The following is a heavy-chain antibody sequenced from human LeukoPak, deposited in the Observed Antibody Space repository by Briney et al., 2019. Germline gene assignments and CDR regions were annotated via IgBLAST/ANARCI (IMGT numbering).Heavy chain of an antibody. CDR2: IIPIFGTA. D-gene: IGHD2-8*01. CDR3: ASFRLGYCTNGVCYGPDYYGMDV. Sequence: SVKVSCKASGGTFSSYAISWVRQAPGQGLEWMGGIIPIFGTANYAQKFQGRVTITRDTSASTAYMELSSLRSEDTAVYYCASFRLGYCTNGVCYGPDYYGMDVWGQGTTVTVSS. CDR1: GGTFSSYA. V-gene: IGHV1-69*05. J-gene: IGHJ6*02.